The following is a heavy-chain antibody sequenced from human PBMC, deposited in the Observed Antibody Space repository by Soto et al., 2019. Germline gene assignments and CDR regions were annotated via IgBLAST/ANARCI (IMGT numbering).Heavy chain of an antibody. D-gene: IGHD2-15*01. J-gene: IGHJ6*02. CDR3: ARGYCSGGSCYSVFVYYYYGMDV. Sequence: EASVKVSCKASGYTFTGYYMHWVRQAPGQGLEWMGWINPNSGGTNYAQKFQGRVTMARDTSISTAYMELSRLRSDDTAVYYCARGYCSGGSCYSVFVYYYYGMDVWGQGTTVTVSS. V-gene: IGHV1-2*02. CDR2: INPNSGGT. CDR1: GYTFTGYY.